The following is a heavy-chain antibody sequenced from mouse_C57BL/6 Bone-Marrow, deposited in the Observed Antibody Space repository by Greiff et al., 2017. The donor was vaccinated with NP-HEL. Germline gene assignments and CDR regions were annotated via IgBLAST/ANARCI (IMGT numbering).Heavy chain of an antibody. CDR1: GFTFSDFY. V-gene: IGHV7-1*01. J-gene: IGHJ4*01. Sequence: EVKLVESGGGLVQSGRSLRLSCATSGFTFSDFYMEWVRQAPGKGLEWIAASRNKANDYTTEYSASVKGRFIVSRDTSQSILYLQMNALRAEDTAIYYCARDGAFQMDYWGQGTSVTVSS. CDR2: SRNKANDYTT. CDR3: ARDGAFQMDY.